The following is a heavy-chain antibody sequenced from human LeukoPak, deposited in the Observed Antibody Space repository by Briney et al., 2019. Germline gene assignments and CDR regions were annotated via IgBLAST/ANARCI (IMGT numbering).Heavy chain of an antibody. D-gene: IGHD3-22*01. CDR1: GFTFSSYG. Sequence: TGGSLRLSCAASGFTFSSYGIHWVRQAPGKGLEWVAFIRYDGSNKYYADSVKGRFTISRDNSKNTLYLQMDSLRAEDTAIYYCAKDSSVYHYDSRNFDYWGQGTLVTVSP. CDR3: AKDSSVYHYDSRNFDY. CDR2: IRYDGSNK. J-gene: IGHJ4*02. V-gene: IGHV3-30*02.